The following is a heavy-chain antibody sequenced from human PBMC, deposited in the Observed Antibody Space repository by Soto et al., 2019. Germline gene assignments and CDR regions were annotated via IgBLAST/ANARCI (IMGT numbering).Heavy chain of an antibody. CDR3: VRGDGDYYDGNGYLGRH. Sequence: GGSLRLSCAASGFTFSSYAMSWVRQAPGKGLEWVSAISDGSWALYADSMEGRLTISRDNAKNTLYLQMNSLRAEDTAVYYCVRGDGDYYDGNGYLGRHWGQGTLVTVSS. CDR2: ISDGSWA. D-gene: IGHD3-22*01. J-gene: IGHJ4*02. CDR1: GFTFSSYA. V-gene: IGHV3-23*01.